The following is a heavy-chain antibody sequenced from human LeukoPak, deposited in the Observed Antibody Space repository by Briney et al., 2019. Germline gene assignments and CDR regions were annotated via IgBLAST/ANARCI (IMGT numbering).Heavy chain of an antibody. J-gene: IGHJ4*02. CDR1: GYTFTDDY. Sequence: GASVTVSCTASGYTFTDDYIHWVRQAPGQGLEWMGWINVNSGGTNYAQKFYARVTMTRDTSISTAYMELSRLRSDDTAVFYCARSPHILTGENFDFWGQGTLVTVSS. V-gene: IGHV1-2*02. CDR2: INVNSGGT. D-gene: IGHD3-9*01. CDR3: ARSPHILTGENFDF.